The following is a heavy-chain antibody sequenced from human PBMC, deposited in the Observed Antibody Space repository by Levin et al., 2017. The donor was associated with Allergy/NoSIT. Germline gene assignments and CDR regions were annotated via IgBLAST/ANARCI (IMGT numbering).Heavy chain of an antibody. CDR2: ISYDGSNK. J-gene: IGHJ3*02. Sequence: GESLKISCAASGFTFSSYGMHWVRQAPGKGLEWVAVISYDGSNKYYADSVKGRFTISRDNSKNTLYLQMNSLRAEDTAVYYCAKDLNRYYYGSGSLNAFDIWGQGTMVTVSS. CDR1: GFTFSSYG. V-gene: IGHV3-30*18. D-gene: IGHD3-10*01. CDR3: AKDLNRYYYGSGSLNAFDI.